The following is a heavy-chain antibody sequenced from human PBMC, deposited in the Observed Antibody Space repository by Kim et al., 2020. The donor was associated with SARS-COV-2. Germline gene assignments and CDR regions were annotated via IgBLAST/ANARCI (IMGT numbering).Heavy chain of an antibody. Sequence: GSLRLSCVASGSTFSDYYMSWVRQAPGKGLEWVSYISSSGATIYYADSVKGRYTISRDNAKNSLYLQMNSLRPQDTAVYFCAREGRDGYNPTFDSWGQGTLVTVSS. D-gene: IGHD5-12*01. V-gene: IGHV3-11*01. CDR1: GSTFSDYY. J-gene: IGHJ4*02. CDR3: AREGRDGYNPTFDS. CDR2: ISSSGATI.